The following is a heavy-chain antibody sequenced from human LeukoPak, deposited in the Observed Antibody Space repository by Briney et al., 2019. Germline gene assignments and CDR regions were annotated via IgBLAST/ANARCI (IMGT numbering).Heavy chain of an antibody. CDR3: ARDRRYYYDSSGYGIDAFDI. CDR2: IYYSGST. Sequence: SETLSLTCAVYGGSFSGYYWSWIRQPPGKGLEWIGYIYYSGSTNYNPSLKSRVTISVDTSKNQFSLKLSSVTAADTAVYYCARDRRYYYDSSGYGIDAFDIWGQGTMVTVSS. D-gene: IGHD3-22*01. J-gene: IGHJ3*02. CDR1: GGSFSGYY. V-gene: IGHV4-59*01.